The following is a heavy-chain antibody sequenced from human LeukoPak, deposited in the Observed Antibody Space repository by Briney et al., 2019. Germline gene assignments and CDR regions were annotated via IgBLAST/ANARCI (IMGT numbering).Heavy chain of an antibody. D-gene: IGHD5-18*01. CDR3: ARGDTAMVSIDY. CDR1: GGSFSGYY. V-gene: IGHV4-34*01. Sequence: SEALSLTCAVYGGSFSGYYWSWTRQPPGKGLEWVGETNHSGSTNYNPSLKSRVTISVDTSKNQFSLKLSSVTAADTAVYYCARGDTAMVSIDYWGQGTLVTVSS. CDR2: TNHSGST. J-gene: IGHJ4*02.